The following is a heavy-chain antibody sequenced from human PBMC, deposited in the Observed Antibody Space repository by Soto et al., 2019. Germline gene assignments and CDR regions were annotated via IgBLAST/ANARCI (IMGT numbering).Heavy chain of an antibody. D-gene: IGHD3-22*01. J-gene: IGHJ5*02. V-gene: IGHV4-39*01. Sequence: EALHVTYSGSGDFISHARFHLCCILLPPGEGLEWIGSIYHTGNAYYTPSLKSRVTISVDTSKNQFSLKLTSVTAADAALYYCARDFLDSSDYTTNWFDPWGQGTLVTVS. CDR1: GDFISHARFH. CDR3: ARDFLDSSDYTTNWFDP. CDR2: IYHTGNA.